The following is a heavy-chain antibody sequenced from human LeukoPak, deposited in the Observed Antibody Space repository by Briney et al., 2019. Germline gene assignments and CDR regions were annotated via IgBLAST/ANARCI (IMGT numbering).Heavy chain of an antibody. V-gene: IGHV4-38-2*02. Sequence: SETLSLTCIVSGYAISSGYYWGWIRQPPGKGLEYIGSMYHSGSAYYNPSLKSRVTISVDTSKNQFSLKLSSVTAADTAVYYCARLLAPNRGPFDPWGQGTLVTVSS. CDR1: GYAISSGYY. D-gene: IGHD2-8*02. CDR3: ARLLAPNRGPFDP. CDR2: MYHSGSA. J-gene: IGHJ5*02.